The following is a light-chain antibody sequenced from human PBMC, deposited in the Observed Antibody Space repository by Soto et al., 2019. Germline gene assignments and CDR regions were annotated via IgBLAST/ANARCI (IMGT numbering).Light chain of an antibody. Sequence: QSALTQPASVSGSPGQSITISCTGTSSDVGGYNYFSLYQQHPGKAPKLMIYDVSNRPSGVSNRFSGSKSGNTASLTISGLQADDEADYFCSSYTISSLVVFGGGTKLTVL. V-gene: IGLV2-14*01. CDR1: SSDVGGYNY. CDR2: DVS. CDR3: SSYTISSLVV. J-gene: IGLJ2*01.